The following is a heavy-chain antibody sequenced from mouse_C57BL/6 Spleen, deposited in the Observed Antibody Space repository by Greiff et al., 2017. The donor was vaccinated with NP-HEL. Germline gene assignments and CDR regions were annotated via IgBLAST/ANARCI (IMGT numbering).Heavy chain of an antibody. CDR3: ARTLTKVVARGYAMDY. D-gene: IGHD1-1*01. CDR2: IYPRSGNT. CDR1: GYTFTSYG. V-gene: IGHV1-81*01. J-gene: IGHJ4*01. Sequence: VHLVESGAELARPGASVKLSCKASGYTFTSYGISWVKQRTGQGLEWIGEIYPRSGNTYYNEKFKGKATLTADKSSSTAYMELRSLTSEDSAVYFCARTLTKVVARGYAMDYWGQGTAVTVSS.